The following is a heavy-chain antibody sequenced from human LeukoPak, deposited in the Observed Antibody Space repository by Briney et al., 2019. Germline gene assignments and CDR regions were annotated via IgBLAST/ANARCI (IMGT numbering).Heavy chain of an antibody. CDR2: ISGSAGTT. Sequence: GGSLRLSCAASGFTFSNYAMIWVRQAPGKGLEWVSAISGSAGTTYYADSVKGRFTISRVNSKNTLYLQMNSLRVEDTAVYYCARESGHTYDYCDYWGRGTLVTVSS. D-gene: IGHD5-18*01. V-gene: IGHV3-23*01. CDR1: GFTFSNYA. CDR3: ARESGHTYDYCDY. J-gene: IGHJ4*01.